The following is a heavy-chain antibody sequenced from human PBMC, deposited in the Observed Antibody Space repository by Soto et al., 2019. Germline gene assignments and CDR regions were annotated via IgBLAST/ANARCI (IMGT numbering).Heavy chain of an antibody. CDR2: ISSSSSYI. CDR1: GFTFSSYS. CDR3: ARGKGYCSSTSCYYWFDP. D-gene: IGHD2-2*01. J-gene: IGHJ5*02. Sequence: GGSLRLSCAASGFTFSSYSMNWVRQAPGKGLEWVSSISSSSSYIYYADSVKGRFTISRDNAKNSLYLQMNSLRAEDTAVYYCARGKGYCSSTSCYYWFDPWGQGTLVTVSS. V-gene: IGHV3-21*01.